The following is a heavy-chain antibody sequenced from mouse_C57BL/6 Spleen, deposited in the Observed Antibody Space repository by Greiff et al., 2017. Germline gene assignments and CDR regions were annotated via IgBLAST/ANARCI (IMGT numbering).Heavy chain of an antibody. CDR1: GFTFSSYA. CDR2: ISDGGSYT. D-gene: IGHD4-1*01. J-gene: IGHJ3*01. V-gene: IGHV5-4*03. CDR3: ARKLAGFAY. Sequence: EVKLMESGGGLVKPGGSLKLSCAASGFTFSSYAMSWVRQTPEKRLEWVATISDGGSYTYYPDNVKGRFTISRDNAKNNLYLQMSHLKSEDTAMYYCARKLAGFAYWGQGTLVTVSA.